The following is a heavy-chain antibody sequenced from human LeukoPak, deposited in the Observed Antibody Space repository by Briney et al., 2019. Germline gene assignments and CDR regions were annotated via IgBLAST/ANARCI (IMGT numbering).Heavy chain of an antibody. CDR2: ISSSGSTI. CDR3: ARVPSTYYYYYMDV. J-gene: IGHJ6*03. Sequence: GGSLRLSYAASGFTFSDYYMSWIRQAPGKGLEWVSYISSSGSTIYYADSVKGRFTISRDNAKNSLYLQMNSLRAEDTAVYYCARVPSTYYYYYMDVWGKGTTVTVSS. V-gene: IGHV3-11*04. CDR1: GFTFSDYY.